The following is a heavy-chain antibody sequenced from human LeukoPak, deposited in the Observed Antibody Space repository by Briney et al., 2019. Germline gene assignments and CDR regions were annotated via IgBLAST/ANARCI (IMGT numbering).Heavy chain of an antibody. V-gene: IGHV3-21*04. CDR2: ISSSSSYI. CDR3: ARGIYYYYYYMDV. Sequence: GGSLRLSCAASGFTFSSYSMNWVRQAPGKGMEWVSSISSSSSYIYYADSVKGRFTITRDNAKNSLYLQMNSLRAEDTAVYYCARGIYYYYYYMDVWGKGTTVTISS. J-gene: IGHJ6*03. CDR1: GFTFSSYS.